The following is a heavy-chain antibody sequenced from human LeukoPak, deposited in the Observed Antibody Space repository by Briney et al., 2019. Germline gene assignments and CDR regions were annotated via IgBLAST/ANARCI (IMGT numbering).Heavy chain of an antibody. Sequence: EASVKVSCKASGYAFTSYGISWVRQAPGQGLEWMGWISTYNGNTNYAQKLQGRVTMTTDTSTSTVYMGLRSLRSDDTAVYYCARAFAHVGGYFDYWGQGTLVTVSS. CDR1: GYAFTSYG. CDR2: ISTYNGNT. D-gene: IGHD2-15*01. J-gene: IGHJ4*02. CDR3: ARAFAHVGGYFDY. V-gene: IGHV1-18*01.